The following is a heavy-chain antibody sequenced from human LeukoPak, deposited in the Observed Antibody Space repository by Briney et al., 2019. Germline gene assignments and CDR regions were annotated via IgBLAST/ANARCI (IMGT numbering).Heavy chain of an antibody. D-gene: IGHD2-2*01. V-gene: IGHV4-34*01. CDR1: GGSLSGYY. CDR2: INHGGST. J-gene: IGHJ4*02. Sequence: SETLSLTCAVYGGSLSGYYWSWIRQPPEKGLEWIGEINHGGSTNYNPSLKSRATISVDTSNNRFSLKLSSVTAAGTAVYYCARLPQYCVTSTCSRNHIDYWGQGTLVTVSS. CDR3: ARLPQYCVTSTCSRNHIDY.